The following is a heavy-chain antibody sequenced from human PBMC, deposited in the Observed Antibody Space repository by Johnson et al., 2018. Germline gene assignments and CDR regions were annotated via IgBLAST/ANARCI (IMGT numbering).Heavy chain of an antibody. V-gene: IGHV3-30*18. CDR2: ISYDGSNK. CDR1: GFTFSSYG. J-gene: IGHJ6*03. Sequence: QVQLVQSGGGVVQPGRSLRLSCAASGFTFSSYGIHWVRQAPGKGLECVAVISYDGSNKYYADSVKGRFTISRDNSKNTLYLQMNSLRGEDTAVYYCAKEGEGLRFLEGLSGDYYMDVWGKGTTVNVSS. D-gene: IGHD3-3*01. CDR3: AKEGEGLRFLEGLSGDYYMDV.